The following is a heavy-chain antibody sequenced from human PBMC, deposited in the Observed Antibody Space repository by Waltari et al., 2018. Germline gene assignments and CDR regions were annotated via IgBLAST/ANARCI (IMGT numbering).Heavy chain of an antibody. Sequence: EVQLEESGGGLVQPGGSLRLSCAASGFTFGSHWMHWVRQGPGKGLVWGSRTNGDVSSTSYADSVKGRFTISRDNAKNTLYLQMNSLRAEDTAVYYCSRDLQHGDFGRGRDYWGQGTLVTVSS. D-gene: IGHD4-17*01. CDR3: SRDLQHGDFGRGRDY. V-gene: IGHV3-74*01. J-gene: IGHJ4*02. CDR1: GFTFGSHW. CDR2: TNGDVSST.